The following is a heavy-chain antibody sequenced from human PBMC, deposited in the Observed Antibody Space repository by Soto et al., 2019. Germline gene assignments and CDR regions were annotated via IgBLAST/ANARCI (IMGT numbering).Heavy chain of an antibody. CDR1: GFTVSSNY. CDR2: IYSGGST. CDR3: ARDPPYYDFRLVD. V-gene: IGHV3-66*01. J-gene: IGHJ6*02. D-gene: IGHD3-3*01. Sequence: EVQLVESGGGLVQPGGSLRLSCAASGFTVSSNYMSWVRQAPGKGLEWVSLIYSGGSTYYADSVKGRFTISRDNSKNTLYLQMNSLRAEDTAVYYCARDPPYYDFRLVDWRQGTTVTVSS.